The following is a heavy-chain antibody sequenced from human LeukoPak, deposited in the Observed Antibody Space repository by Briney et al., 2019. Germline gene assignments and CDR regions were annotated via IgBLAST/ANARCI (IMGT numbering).Heavy chain of an antibody. CDR1: GYTFTVYY. V-gene: IGHV1-2*02. CDR2: INPNSGGT. Sequence: ASVTVSFKASGYTFTVYYMHWVRQAPGQGLEWMGWINPNSGGTNYSQKFQGRVTMTRDTSISTAYMELSRLRSDDTAVYYCAREVVGATVFDYWGQGTLVTVSS. CDR3: AREVVGATVFDY. D-gene: IGHD1-26*01. J-gene: IGHJ4*02.